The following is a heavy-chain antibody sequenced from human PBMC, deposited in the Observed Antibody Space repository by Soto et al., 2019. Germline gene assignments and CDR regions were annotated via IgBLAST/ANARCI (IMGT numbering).Heavy chain of an antibody. CDR3: ARLEITMVRGVIITGWFDP. Sequence: KISCKGSGYSFTSFWIGWVRHIPGKGLDWMGIIYPGDSDTRYSQSLQGQATISADNSISTAYLQWSSLKASDTAMYYCARLEITMVRGVIITGWFDPWAQGTLVTVSS. CDR1: GYSFTSFW. V-gene: IGHV5-51*01. J-gene: IGHJ5*02. CDR2: IYPGDSDT. D-gene: IGHD3-10*01.